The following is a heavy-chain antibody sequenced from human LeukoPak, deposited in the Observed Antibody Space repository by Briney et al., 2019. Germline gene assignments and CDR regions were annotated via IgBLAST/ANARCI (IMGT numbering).Heavy chain of an antibody. V-gene: IGHV3-23*01. CDR2: ISGSGGNT. Sequence: GGSLRLSCAASGFTFSSYTMSWVRQAPGKGLEWVSAISGSGGNTYYADSVQGRFTISRDNSKDTLYLQMNSLRVEDTAVYYCAKGLYSSGYAYYFDHWGPGTLVTVSS. CDR1: GFTFSSYT. D-gene: IGHD5-18*01. J-gene: IGHJ4*02. CDR3: AKGLYSSGYAYYFDH.